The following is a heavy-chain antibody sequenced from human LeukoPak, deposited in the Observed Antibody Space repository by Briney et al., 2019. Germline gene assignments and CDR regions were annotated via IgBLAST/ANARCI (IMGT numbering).Heavy chain of an antibody. V-gene: IGHV4-39*07. Sequence: SETLSLTCTVSGGSISSSSYYWGWIRQPPGKGLEWIGSIYYSGSTYYNPSLKSRVTISVDTSKNQFSLKLSSVTAADTAVYYCATNYDIGPFDYWGQGTLVTVSS. CDR1: GGSISSSSYY. J-gene: IGHJ4*02. CDR2: IYYSGST. D-gene: IGHD3-9*01. CDR3: ATNYDIGPFDY.